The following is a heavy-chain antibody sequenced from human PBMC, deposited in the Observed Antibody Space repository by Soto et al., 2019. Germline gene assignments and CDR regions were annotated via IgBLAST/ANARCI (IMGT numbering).Heavy chain of an antibody. D-gene: IGHD3-3*01. Sequence: WGSLRLSCAAYGFTFSNHGIHWVRQAPGKGLEWVAVITYDGSNKYYADSVKGRFTISRDNSKNTVYLQMSSLRAVDTAVYYCAKPQSIGESENFQHWGRGTLVTVSS. CDR1: GFTFSNHG. V-gene: IGHV3-30*18. CDR3: AKPQSIGESENFQH. J-gene: IGHJ1*01. CDR2: ITYDGSNK.